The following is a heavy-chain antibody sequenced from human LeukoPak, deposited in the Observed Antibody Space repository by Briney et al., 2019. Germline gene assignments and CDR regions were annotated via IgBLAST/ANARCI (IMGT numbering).Heavy chain of an antibody. J-gene: IGHJ4*02. Sequence: SETLSLTCTVSGGSISSYDWSWIRQPAGKGLEWIGRIYTSGRTNYNPPPKSRVTISADKSKKQFSLKLSSVTAADTAVYYCARDLMEAFDYWGQGTLVTVSS. CDR3: ARDLMEAFDY. V-gene: IGHV4-4*07. D-gene: IGHD2-8*01. CDR1: GGSISSYD. CDR2: IYTSGRT.